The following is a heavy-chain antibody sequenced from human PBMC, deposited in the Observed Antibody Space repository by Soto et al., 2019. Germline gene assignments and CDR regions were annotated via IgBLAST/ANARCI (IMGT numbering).Heavy chain of an antibody. CDR1: GGTFSSYA. CDR3: ARFSGGYSYGLDYYYGMDV. D-gene: IGHD5-18*01. CDR2: IIPIFGIA. J-gene: IGHJ6*02. V-gene: IGHV1-69*01. Sequence: QVQLVQSGAEVKKPGSSVKVSCKASGGTFSSYAISWVRQAPGQGLEWMGGIIPIFGIANYAQKFQGRVTITADESTSTAYMEQSSLRSEDTAVYYCARFSGGYSYGLDYYYGMDVWGQGTTVTVSS.